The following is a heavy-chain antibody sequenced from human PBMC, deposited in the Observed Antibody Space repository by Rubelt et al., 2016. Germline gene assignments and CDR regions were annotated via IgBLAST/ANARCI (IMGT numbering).Heavy chain of an antibody. J-gene: IGHJ5*02. Sequence: QITLKESGPTLVKPTQTLTLTCTFSGFSLITSGVGVGWIRQPPGKALEWLALIYWDDDKRYRPSLKSRLTITKDTSKNQVVLKMTNMYPVDTATYYWAHAVGGRVAATTYWFDPWGQGTLVTVSP. V-gene: IGHV2-5*02. CDR1: GFSLITSGVG. CDR3: AHAVGGRVAATTYWFDP. CDR2: IYWDDDK. D-gene: IGHD1-26*01.